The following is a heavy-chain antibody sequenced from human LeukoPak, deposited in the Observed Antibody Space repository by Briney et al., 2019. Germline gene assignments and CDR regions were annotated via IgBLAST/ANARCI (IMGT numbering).Heavy chain of an antibody. CDR2: INPNDGDT. D-gene: IGHD2-2*01. CDR1: GYTFTDCC. J-gene: IGHJ4*02. Sequence: ASVTVSCKASGYTFTDCCMHWERQAPGQGFEWMGWINPNDGDTNYAQKFQGRVTMTRDTSISTAHMEVSRLRSDDTAVYYRARAKFLYCSSSTCLFDYWGQGTLVTVPS. V-gene: IGHV1-2*02. CDR3: ARAKFLYCSSSTCLFDY.